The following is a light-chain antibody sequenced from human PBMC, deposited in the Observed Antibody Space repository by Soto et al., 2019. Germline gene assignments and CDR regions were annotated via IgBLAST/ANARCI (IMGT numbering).Light chain of an antibody. CDR1: KLGNKN. CDR3: QAWDTGTVI. CDR2: KDY. V-gene: IGLV3-1*01. Sequence: SYELTQPPSVSVSPGQTASITCSGNKLGNKNVCWYQQKPGQSPVLLINKDYRRPSGDPERFSGSNSGNPATLTISGTQAMDDADYYCQAWDTGTVIFGGGTKLTVL. J-gene: IGLJ2*01.